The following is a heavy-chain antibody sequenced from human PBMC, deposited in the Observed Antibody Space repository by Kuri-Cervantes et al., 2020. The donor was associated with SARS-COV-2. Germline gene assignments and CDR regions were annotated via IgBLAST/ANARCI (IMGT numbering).Heavy chain of an antibody. V-gene: IGHV3-48*01. CDR2: ISSSSSTI. CDR1: GFTFSSYS. D-gene: IGHD3-9*01. J-gene: IGHJ3*02. Sequence: GESLKIPCAASGFTFSSYSMNWVRQAPGKGLEWVSYISSSSSTIYYAVSVKGRFTISRDNAKNSLYLQMNSLRAEDTAVYYCARDLLRQFDWLSSDAFDIWGQGTMVTVSS. CDR3: ARDLLRQFDWLSSDAFDI.